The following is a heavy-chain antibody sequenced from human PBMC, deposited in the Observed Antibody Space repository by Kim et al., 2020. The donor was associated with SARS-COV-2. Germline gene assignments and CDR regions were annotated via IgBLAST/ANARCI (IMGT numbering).Heavy chain of an antibody. D-gene: IGHD3-10*01. V-gene: IGHV3-7*01. J-gene: IGHJ4*02. Sequence: GGSLRLSCAASGFIFSNYWMSWVRQAPGKGLEWVANINQDGSEKNYVDSVKGRFTISRDNAKNSLYLQINSLRAEDTAVYYCARYGWGSYYPKYWGQGTL. CDR3: ARYGWGSYYPKY. CDR2: INQDGSEK. CDR1: GFIFSNYW.